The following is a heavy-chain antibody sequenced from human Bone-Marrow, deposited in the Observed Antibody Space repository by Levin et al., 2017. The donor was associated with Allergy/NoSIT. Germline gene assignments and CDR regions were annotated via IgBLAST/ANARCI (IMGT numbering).Heavy chain of an antibody. CDR2: ISYDGTNK. D-gene: IGHD3-10*02. CDR3: ARGRDTTAMFVTH. CDR1: GFTFNNYT. V-gene: IGHV3-30-3*01. J-gene: IGHJ4*02. Sequence: GESLKISCAASGFTFNNYTMHWVRQAPGKGLEWVAVISYDGTNKDYAASVKGRFTISRDNSKNTLFLQMNSLRVEDTAVFYCARGRDTTAMFVTHWGQGTLVTVSS.